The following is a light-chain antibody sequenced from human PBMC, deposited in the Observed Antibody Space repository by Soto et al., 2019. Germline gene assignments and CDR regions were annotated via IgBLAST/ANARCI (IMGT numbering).Light chain of an antibody. CDR1: NIGSKS. CDR2: DDS. Sequence: SYELTQSPSVSVAPGQTVSITCGGYNIGSKSVHWYQQKPGQAPVLVVYDDSDRRSGIPERVSGSSSVNTATLTITRVEAGDEADYHCLVWDSRSEHYVFGTGTKV. CDR3: LVWDSRSEHYV. J-gene: IGLJ1*01. V-gene: IGLV3-21*02.